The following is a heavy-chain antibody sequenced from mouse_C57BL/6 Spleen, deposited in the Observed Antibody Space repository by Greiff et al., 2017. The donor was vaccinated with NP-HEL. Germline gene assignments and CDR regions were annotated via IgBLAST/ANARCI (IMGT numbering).Heavy chain of an antibody. CDR3: AREYYSNYHWYFDV. J-gene: IGHJ1*03. D-gene: IGHD2-5*01. V-gene: IGHV1-82*01. CDR1: GYAFSSSW. Sequence: QVQLQQSGPELVKPGASVKISCKASGYAFSSSWMNWVKQRPGKGLEWIGRIYPGDGDTNYNGKFKGKATLTADKSSSTAYMQLRSLTSEDSAVYCCAREYYSNYHWYFDVWGTGTTVTVSS. CDR2: IYPGDGDT.